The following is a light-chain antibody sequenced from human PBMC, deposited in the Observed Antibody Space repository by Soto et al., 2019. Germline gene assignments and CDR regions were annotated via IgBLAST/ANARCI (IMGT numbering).Light chain of an antibody. J-gene: IGLJ2*01. CDR2: LDSDGSH. Sequence: QSVLTQSPSASASLGASVKLTCTLSSGHSSYAIAWHQQQPEQGPRYLMKLDSDGSHTKGDAIPDRFSGSSSGAGRYLTISSLQAEDEADYYCQTWGTGIHVVFGGGTKLTVL. V-gene: IGLV4-69*01. CDR3: QTWGTGIHVV. CDR1: SGHSSYA.